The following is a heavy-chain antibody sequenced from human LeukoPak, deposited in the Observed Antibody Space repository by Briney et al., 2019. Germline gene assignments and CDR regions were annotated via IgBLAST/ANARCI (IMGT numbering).Heavy chain of an antibody. CDR3: ARHTGRPQAGWFDP. CDR1: GFSSTSYW. V-gene: IGHV5-51*01. D-gene: IGHD3-10*01. CDR2: ILVGGSEV. Sequence: PGESLKISCKGSGFSSTSYWIGWVRQMPGKGLEYMGIILVGGSEVRYSPAFQGLVTISADKSINTAYLQWTSLKASDTAMYYCARHTGRPQAGWFDPWGQGTLVTVSS. J-gene: IGHJ5*02.